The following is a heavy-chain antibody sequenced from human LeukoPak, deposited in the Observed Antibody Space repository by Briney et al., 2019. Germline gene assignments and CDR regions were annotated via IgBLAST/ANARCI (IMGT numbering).Heavy chain of an antibody. CDR3: ARSYSSSSY. Sequence: GGSLRLSCAASGFTFSSYSMNWVRQAPGKGLEWVSSISSSSNYIYYADSVKGRFTISRDNAKNSLYLQMNSLRAEDTAVYYCARSYSSSSYWGQGTLVTVSS. V-gene: IGHV3-21*01. CDR2: ISSSSNYI. CDR1: GFTFSSYS. J-gene: IGHJ4*02. D-gene: IGHD6-13*01.